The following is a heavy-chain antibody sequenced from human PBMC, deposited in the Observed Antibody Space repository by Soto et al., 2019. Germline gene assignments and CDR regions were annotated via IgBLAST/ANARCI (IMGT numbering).Heavy chain of an antibody. V-gene: IGHV1-3*05. CDR1: GYTFTNYA. CDR2: INAGNGNT. Sequence: QVQLVQSGAEEKKPGASVKVSCKASGYTFTNYAIHWVRQAPGQSLEWMGWINAGNGNTKYSQKFQGRATITGDTPASTVYMDLSGLRSKDTAVYYGGRNSGGWGRDVGGQGTTVSVSS. J-gene: IGHJ6*02. D-gene: IGHD2-15*01. CDR3: GRNSGGWGRDV.